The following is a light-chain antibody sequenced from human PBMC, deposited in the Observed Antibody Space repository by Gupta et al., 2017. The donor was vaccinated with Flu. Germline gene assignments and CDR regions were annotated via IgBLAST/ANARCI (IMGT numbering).Light chain of an antibody. CDR3: RQDYNYPRT. CDR1: QGIRND. J-gene: IGKJ1*01. CDR2: AAS. Sequence: AIQMTQSPSSLSASVGDRVTITCRASQGIRNDLGWYQQKPGKAPKLLIYAASSLQSGVPSRFSGSGSGTDFTPTISSLQPEDFATYYCRQDYNYPRTFGQGTKVEIK. V-gene: IGKV1-6*01.